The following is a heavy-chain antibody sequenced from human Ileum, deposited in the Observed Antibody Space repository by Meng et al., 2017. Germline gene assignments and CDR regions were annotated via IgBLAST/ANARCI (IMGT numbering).Heavy chain of an antibody. CDR1: GASAKSDGLY. CDR2: VHADGTT. D-gene: IGHD3-10*01. V-gene: IGHV4-61*02. CDR3: ARFRYVAGSCYPDDC. J-gene: IGHJ4*02. Sequence: SETLSLTGTVSGASAKSDGLYWSWIRQPAGKGLEWIGRVHADGTTMYKTSLQGRVTIAVDTSKNQFSLRMKSVSAADTAVYYCARFRYVAGSCYPDDCWGQGTLVTVSS.